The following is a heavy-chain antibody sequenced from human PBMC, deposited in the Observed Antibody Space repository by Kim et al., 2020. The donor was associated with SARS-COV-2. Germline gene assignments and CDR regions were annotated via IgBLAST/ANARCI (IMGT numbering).Heavy chain of an antibody. CDR3: ARVKGGPGAYYYDSSGYYGKHGFDY. V-gene: IGHV4-4*02. D-gene: IGHD3-22*01. CDR1: GGSISSSNW. Sequence: SETLSLTCAVSGGSISSSNWWSWVRQPPGKGLEWIGEIYHSGSTNYNPSLKSRVTISVDKSKNQFSLKLSSVTAADTAVYYCARVKGGPGAYYYDSSGYYGKHGFDYWGQGTLVTVSS. CDR2: IYHSGST. J-gene: IGHJ4*02.